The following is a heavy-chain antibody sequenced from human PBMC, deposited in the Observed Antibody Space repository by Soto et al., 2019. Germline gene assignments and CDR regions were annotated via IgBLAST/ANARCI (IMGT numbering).Heavy chain of an antibody. CDR2: VVPILGMA. CDR3: ARGGAVVVPGSVDRHNWFDP. V-gene: IGHV1-69*02. Sequence: QVQLVQSGAEVKKPGSSVKVSCEASGGTFSSYSFSWVRQAPGQGLEWMGRVVPILGMANYAQKFQGRVKITADKPTSTVYMEMRSLRSDDTAVYYCARGGAVVVPGSVDRHNWFDPWGQGTLVTVSS. CDR1: GGTFSSYS. J-gene: IGHJ5*02. D-gene: IGHD2-2*01.